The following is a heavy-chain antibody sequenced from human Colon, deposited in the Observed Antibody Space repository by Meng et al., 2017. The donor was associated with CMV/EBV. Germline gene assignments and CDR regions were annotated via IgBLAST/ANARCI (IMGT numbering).Heavy chain of an antibody. Sequence: SETLSLTCSVSGVSISLYYWSWIRQAPGQGLEWIGHIYKSGTTKYNPSLESRVTISADTSKNEISLKLSSVPAADTAVYYCARQRRRINLLKGNEADFYADMDVWGQGTTVTVSS. D-gene: IGHD2/OR15-2a*01. J-gene: IGHJ6*02. V-gene: IGHV4-59*08. CDR3: ARQRRRINLLKGNEADFYADMDV. CDR2: IYKSGTT. CDR1: GVSISLYY.